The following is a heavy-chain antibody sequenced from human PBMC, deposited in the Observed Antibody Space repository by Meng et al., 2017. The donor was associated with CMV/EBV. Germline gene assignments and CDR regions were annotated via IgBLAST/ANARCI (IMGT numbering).Heavy chain of an antibody. CDR3: ARVVPRGCSSTSCYGYYYYYGMDV. V-gene: IGHV4-34*01. Sequence: YWSWIRQPPGKGLEWIGEINHSGSTNYNPSLKSRVTISVDTSKNQFSLKLSSVTAADTAVYYCARVVPRGCSSTSCYGYYYYYGMDVWGQGTTVTVSS. CDR2: INHSGST. CDR1: Y. D-gene: IGHD2-2*01. J-gene: IGHJ6*02.